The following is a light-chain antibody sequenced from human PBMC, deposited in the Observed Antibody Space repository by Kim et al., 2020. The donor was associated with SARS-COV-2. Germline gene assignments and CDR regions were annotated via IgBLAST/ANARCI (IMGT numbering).Light chain of an antibody. CDR3: TSYGGSNNLV. Sequence: QSALTQPPSASGSPGQSVTISCTGTSSDVGGQKYVSWYQQQPGKAPKLMIYEVNRRPSGVPDRFSGSKSGNTASLTVSRLQAEDEADYYCTSYGGSNNLVIGGGTKLTLL. J-gene: IGLJ2*01. CDR2: EVN. V-gene: IGLV2-8*01. CDR1: SSDVGGQKY.